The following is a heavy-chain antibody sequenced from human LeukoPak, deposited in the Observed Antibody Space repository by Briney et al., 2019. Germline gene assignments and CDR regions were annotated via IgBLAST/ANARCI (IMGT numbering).Heavy chain of an antibody. J-gene: IGHJ6*02. Sequence: ASVKVSCKASGYTFTSYGISWVRQAPGQGLEWMGWISAYNGNTNYAQKLQGRVTITTDTSTSTAYMELRSLRSDDTAVYYCARDPPRIVVVVAATNYYGVDVWGQGTTVTVSS. CDR3: ARDPPRIVVVVAATNYYGVDV. CDR2: ISAYNGNT. V-gene: IGHV1-18*01. D-gene: IGHD2-15*01. CDR1: GYTFTSYG.